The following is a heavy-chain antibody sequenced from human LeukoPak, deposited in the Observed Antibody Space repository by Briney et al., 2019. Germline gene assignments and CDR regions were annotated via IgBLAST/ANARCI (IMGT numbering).Heavy chain of an antibody. CDR3: AKDDRIQTRRYSYNY. CDR2: ITGSGGST. D-gene: IGHD5-18*01. J-gene: IGHJ4*02. V-gene: IGHV3-23*01. CDR1: GFTFSSYA. Sequence: GGSLRLSCAASGFTFSSYAMSWVRQAPGKGLEWVSTITGSGGSTCYADSVKGRFTISRDNSKNTLYLQMNSLRAEDTAVYYCAKDDRIQTRRYSYNYWGKGTLVTVSS.